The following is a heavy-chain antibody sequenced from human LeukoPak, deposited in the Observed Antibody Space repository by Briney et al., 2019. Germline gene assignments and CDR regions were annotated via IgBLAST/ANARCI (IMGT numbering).Heavy chain of an antibody. Sequence: GGSLRLSCAASGFTFSSYWMHWVRQAPRKWLVWVSRIISDGSSTSHADSVKGRFTISRDNAKNTLYLQMNSLRAEDTAVYYCAREAPPSPPVFDYWGQGTLVTVSS. CDR1: GFTFSSYW. CDR2: IISDGSST. J-gene: IGHJ4*02. CDR3: AREAPPSPPVFDY. V-gene: IGHV3-74*01.